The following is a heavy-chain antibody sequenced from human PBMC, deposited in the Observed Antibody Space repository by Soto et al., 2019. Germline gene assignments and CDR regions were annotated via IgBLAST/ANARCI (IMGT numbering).Heavy chain of an antibody. Sequence: EVQLVQYGGGWVQPGRSLRLSCGASGFTFDDYGMHWVRQAPGKGLEWVSSISWNSGRISYADSVKGRFTISRDNVKNSLYLQMNSLRAEDTALYYCARSGEFSASDYFGFWGQGTLVTVSS. CDR3: ARSGEFSASDYFGF. CDR2: ISWNSGRI. V-gene: IGHV3-9*01. CDR1: GFTFDDYG. J-gene: IGHJ4*02. D-gene: IGHD3-10*01.